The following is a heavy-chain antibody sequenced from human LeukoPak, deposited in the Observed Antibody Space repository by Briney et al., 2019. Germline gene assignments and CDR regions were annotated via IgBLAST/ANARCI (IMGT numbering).Heavy chain of an antibody. Sequence: PSETLSLTCTVSGGSISSYYWSWLRQPPGRGLEWSGYIYYSGSTSYNPSLKSRVTISVDTSMNHFSLKLSSVTAADTAVHYCARYSGSYPHDAFDIWGQGTMVTVSS. V-gene: IGHV4-59*01. CDR2: IYYSGST. CDR3: ARYSGSYPHDAFDI. J-gene: IGHJ3*02. D-gene: IGHD1-26*01. CDR1: GGSISSYY.